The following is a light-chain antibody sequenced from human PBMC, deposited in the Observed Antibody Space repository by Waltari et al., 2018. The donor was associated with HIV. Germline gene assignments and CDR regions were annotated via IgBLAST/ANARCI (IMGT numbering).Light chain of an antibody. V-gene: IGKV3-15*01. CDR3: QQYINWPPYT. J-gene: IGKJ2*01. CDR1: QGISTS. Sequence: IVMTQSPATLSVSPGERVALSCRASQGISTSLAWYQQKPGQAPRLLIYDASTRATDIPARFSGSGSGTEFTLTISSLQSEDFAIYYCQQYINWPPYTFGQGTKLEI. CDR2: DAS.